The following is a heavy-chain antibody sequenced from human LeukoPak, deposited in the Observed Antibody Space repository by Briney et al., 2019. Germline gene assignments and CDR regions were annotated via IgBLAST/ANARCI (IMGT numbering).Heavy chain of an antibody. J-gene: IGHJ4*02. CDR2: INHSGST. Sequence: SETLSLTCAVYGGSFSGYYWSWIRQPPGKGLEWIGEINHSGSTNYNPSLKSRVTISVDTSKNQFSLKLSSVTAADTAVYYCARSDIVLVVAATPNNQFDYWGQGTLVTVSS. D-gene: IGHD2-15*01. V-gene: IGHV4-34*01. CDR3: ARSDIVLVVAATPNNQFDY. CDR1: GGSFSGYY.